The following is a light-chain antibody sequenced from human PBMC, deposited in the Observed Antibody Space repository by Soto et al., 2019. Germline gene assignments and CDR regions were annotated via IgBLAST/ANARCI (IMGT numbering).Light chain of an antibody. J-gene: IGKJ5*01. CDR2: DAS. V-gene: IGKV3D-15*01. CDR1: QSLTTK. CDR3: QQYRLLPIT. Sequence: EIVMTQYPGTLSVSPGERVSLSCRASQSLTTKLAWYQQKPGQAPRLLIFDASTRATGIPARFSGSGSGTEFNLTISSLQSEDFAIYYSQQYRLLPITFCQGTRLDIK.